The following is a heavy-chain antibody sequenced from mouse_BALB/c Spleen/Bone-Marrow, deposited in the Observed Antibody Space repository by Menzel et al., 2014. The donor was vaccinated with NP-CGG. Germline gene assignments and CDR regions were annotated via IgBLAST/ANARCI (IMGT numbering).Heavy chain of an antibody. CDR1: GYAFNNYL. Sequence: VQLQQSGAELVRPGTSVKVSCKASGYAFNNYLIEWVKQRPGQGLERIGVINPGSGCTKYNEMFKGKATLTADKSSSTAYMQLSSLTSDDSAVYFCARCLTGTSAMDYWGQGTSVTVSS. J-gene: IGHJ4*01. V-gene: IGHV1-54*01. CDR2: INPGSGCT. D-gene: IGHD4-1*01. CDR3: ARCLTGTSAMDY.